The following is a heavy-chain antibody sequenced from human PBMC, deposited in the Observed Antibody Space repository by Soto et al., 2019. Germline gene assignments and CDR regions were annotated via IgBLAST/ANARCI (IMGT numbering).Heavy chain of an antibody. Sequence: ASVKVSCKASGGTFSSYAISWVRQAPGQGLEWMGGIIPIFGTANYAQKFQGRVTITADESTSTAYMELSSLRSEDTAVYYCARRPAHCSGGSCYSPEPYYYGMDVWGQGTTVTVSS. CDR1: GGTFSSYA. CDR2: IIPIFGTA. D-gene: IGHD2-15*01. V-gene: IGHV1-69*13. CDR3: ARRPAHCSGGSCYSPEPYYYGMDV. J-gene: IGHJ6*02.